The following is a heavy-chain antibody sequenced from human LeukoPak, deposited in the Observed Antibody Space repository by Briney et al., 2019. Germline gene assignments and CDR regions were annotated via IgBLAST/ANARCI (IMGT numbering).Heavy chain of an antibody. J-gene: IGHJ4*02. D-gene: IGHD2-2*01. CDR3: ARSSSTSWYEQSFHY. CDR1: GGSFSGYY. V-gene: IGHV4-34*01. Sequence: PSETLSLTCAVHGGSFSGYYWSWIRQPPGKGLEWIGEINHSGSTNYNLSLKSRVTISVDSSKIQFSLKVSSVTAADTAVYYCARSSSTSWYEQSFHYWGQGTLVTVSS. CDR2: INHSGST.